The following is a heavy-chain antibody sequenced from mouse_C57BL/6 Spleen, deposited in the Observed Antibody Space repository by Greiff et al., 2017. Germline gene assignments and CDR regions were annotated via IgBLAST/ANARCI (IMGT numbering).Heavy chain of an antibody. V-gene: IGHV1-80*01. CDR3: AFNYGSTPFGY. CDR2: IYPGDGDT. D-gene: IGHD1-1*01. CDR1: GYAFSSYW. J-gene: IGHJ2*01. Sequence: QVQLQQSGAELVKPGASVQISCKASGYAFSSYWMNWVKHRPGKGLEWIGQIYPGDGDTNYNGTFKGKATLTADKSSSTAYMQLSSLTSEDSAVYFCAFNYGSTPFGYWGQGTTLTVSS.